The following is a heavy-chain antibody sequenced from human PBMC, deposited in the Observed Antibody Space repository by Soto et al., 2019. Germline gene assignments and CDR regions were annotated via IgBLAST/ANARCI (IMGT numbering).Heavy chain of an antibody. D-gene: IGHD1-26*01. CDR2: INAGNGNT. CDR3: ARVRVWWELREGAFDI. J-gene: IGHJ3*02. Sequence: ASVKVSCKASGYTFTSYAMHWVRQAPGQRLEWMGWINAGNGNTKYSQKFQGRVTITRDTSASTAYMELGSLRSEDTAVYYCARVRVWWELREGAFDIWYQGTMVTVS. CDR1: GYTFTSYA. V-gene: IGHV1-3*01.